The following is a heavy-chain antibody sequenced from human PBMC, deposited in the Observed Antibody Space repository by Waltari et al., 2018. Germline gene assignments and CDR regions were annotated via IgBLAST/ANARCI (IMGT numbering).Heavy chain of an antibody. CDR1: GLNIPTHT. D-gene: IGHD2-8*01. V-gene: IGHV3-30-3*01. CDR2: ISYDGSNK. CDR3: ARDKSVYAMYYYMDV. Sequence: QVQLAESGGGVVQPGRSMRLQCAAYGLNIPTHTLHLLRQDPGKGLEWVAVISYDGSNKYYADSVKGRFTISRDNSKNTLYLQMNSLRAEDTAVYYCARDKSVYAMYYYMDVWGKGTTVTVSS. J-gene: IGHJ6*03.